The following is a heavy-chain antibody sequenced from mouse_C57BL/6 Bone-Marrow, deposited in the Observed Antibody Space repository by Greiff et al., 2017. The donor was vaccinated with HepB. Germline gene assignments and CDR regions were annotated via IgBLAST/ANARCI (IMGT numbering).Heavy chain of an antibody. CDR1: GYSITSGYY. D-gene: IGHD2-1*01. J-gene: IGHJ3*01. CDR2: ISYDGSN. V-gene: IGHV3-6*01. Sequence: VQLQQSGPGLVKPSQSLSLTCSVTGYSITSGYYWNWIRQSPGNKLEWMGYISYDGSNNYNPSLNNRISITRDTSKNQFFLKLNSVTTEDTATYYCAREGVYYRGFAYWGQGTLVTVSA. CDR3: AREGVYYRGFAY.